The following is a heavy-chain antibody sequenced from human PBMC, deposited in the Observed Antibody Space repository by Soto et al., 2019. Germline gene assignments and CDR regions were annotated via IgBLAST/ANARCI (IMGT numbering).Heavy chain of an antibody. CDR2: INADGST. Sequence: XVSLGHSCSASVLTVSATYMPGVHQAPGMALKWVSYINADGSTYYAVSVKCRFFMSRVIAMIMLHLQMSGLRAEDPVVYYCAGVCPLPAHTGYDLLPTFFVTWDQGALVTVSS. V-gene: IGHV3-53*01. D-gene: IGHD5-12*01. CDR3: AGVCPLPAHTGYDLLPTFFVT. CDR1: VLTVSATY. J-gene: IGHJ4*02.